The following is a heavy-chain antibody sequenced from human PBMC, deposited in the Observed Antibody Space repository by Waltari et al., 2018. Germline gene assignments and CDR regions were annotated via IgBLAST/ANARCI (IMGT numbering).Heavy chain of an antibody. Sequence: QVQLPESGPGLVKPSEPLSLTCTVAGCSISRHYWSWIRQPPGKGLEWIGYIYYSGSTNYNPSLKSRVTISVDTSKNQFSLKLSSVTAADTAVYYCARLSAEDFNWGQGTLVTVSS. D-gene: IGHD3-10*01. CDR3: ARLSAEDFN. CDR1: GCSISRHY. CDR2: IYYSGST. V-gene: IGHV4-59*11. J-gene: IGHJ4*02.